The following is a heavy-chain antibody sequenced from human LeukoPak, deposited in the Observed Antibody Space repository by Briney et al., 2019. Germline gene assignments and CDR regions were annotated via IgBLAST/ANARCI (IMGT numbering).Heavy chain of an antibody. CDR3: ARGNVVVAGVDY. D-gene: IGHD6-19*01. Sequence: PSETLSLTYTVSGGSISSYYWSWIRQPPGKGLEWIGYIYYSGSTNYNPSLKSRVTISVDTSKNQFSLKLSSVTAADTAVYYCARGNVVVAGVDYWGQGTLVTVSS. J-gene: IGHJ4*02. CDR1: GGSISSYY. CDR2: IYYSGST. V-gene: IGHV4-59*01.